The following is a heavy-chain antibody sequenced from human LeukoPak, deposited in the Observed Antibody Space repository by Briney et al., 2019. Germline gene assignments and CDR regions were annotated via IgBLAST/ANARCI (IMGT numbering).Heavy chain of an antibody. D-gene: IGHD6-13*01. Sequence: SETLSLTCAVYGGSFSGYYWSWIRQPPGKGLEWIGEINHSGSTNYNPSLKSRVTISVDTSKNQFSLKLSSVTAADTAVYYCVRLRGSSWTRIQRDYYYGMDVWGKGTTVTVSS. J-gene: IGHJ6*04. CDR2: INHSGST. CDR1: GGSFSGYY. CDR3: VRLRGSSWTRIQRDYYYGMDV. V-gene: IGHV4-34*01.